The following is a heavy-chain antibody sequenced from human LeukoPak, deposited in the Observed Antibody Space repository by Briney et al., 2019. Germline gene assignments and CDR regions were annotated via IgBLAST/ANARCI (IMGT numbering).Heavy chain of an antibody. Sequence: SETLSLTCAVYGGSFSGYYWSWIRQRPGKGLEWIGEINHSGSTNYNPSLKSRVTISVDTSKNQFSLKLSSVTAADTAVYYCARGLPGRGYSYGRNLRAFDYWGQGTLVTVSS. J-gene: IGHJ4*02. CDR2: INHSGST. CDR3: ARGLPGRGYSYGRNLRAFDY. D-gene: IGHD5-18*01. CDR1: GGSFSGYY. V-gene: IGHV4-34*01.